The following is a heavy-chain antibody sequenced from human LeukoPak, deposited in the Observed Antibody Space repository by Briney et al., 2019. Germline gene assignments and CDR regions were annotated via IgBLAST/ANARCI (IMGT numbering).Heavy chain of an antibody. Sequence: PGGSLRLSCAASVFTFSTYGITWVRQAPGKGLEWVSAISGRADLTFYADSVKGLFTISRDNSKNTLYLQMNSLRAEDTAVYYCAKRGPGSPQSGKYYFDYWGQGTLVTVSS. D-gene: IGHD3-10*01. CDR2: ISGRADLT. CDR1: VFTFSTYG. CDR3: AKRGPGSPQSGKYYFDY. J-gene: IGHJ4*02. V-gene: IGHV3-23*01.